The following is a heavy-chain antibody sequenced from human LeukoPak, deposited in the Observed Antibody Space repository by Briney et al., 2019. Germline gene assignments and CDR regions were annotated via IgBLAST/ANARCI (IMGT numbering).Heavy chain of an antibody. D-gene: IGHD3-22*01. CDR3: ARNTPWLKYYFDY. CDR1: GGSISSSSYY. Sequence: SETLSLTCTVSGGSISSSSYYWGWIRQPPEKGLEWIGSIYYSGSTYYNPSLKSRVTISVDTSKNQFSLKLSSVTAADTAVYYWARNTPWLKYYFDYGGRGTLVTVSS. J-gene: IGHJ4*02. CDR2: IYYSGST. V-gene: IGHV4-39*01.